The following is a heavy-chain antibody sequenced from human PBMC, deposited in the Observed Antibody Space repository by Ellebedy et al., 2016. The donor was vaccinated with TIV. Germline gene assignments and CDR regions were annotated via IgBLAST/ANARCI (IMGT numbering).Heavy chain of an antibody. D-gene: IGHD5-24*01. Sequence: GESLKISCAASGFTFSSYNIIWVRQAPGKGLEWISYISSDTLTTEYADSVKGRFTISRDNANNSVYLQMKSLRAEDTAVYFCARDMGRWLQFLGFWGQGTLVTVSS. V-gene: IGHV3-48*04. CDR3: ARDMGRWLQFLGF. CDR2: ISSDTLTT. CDR1: GFTFSSYN. J-gene: IGHJ4*02.